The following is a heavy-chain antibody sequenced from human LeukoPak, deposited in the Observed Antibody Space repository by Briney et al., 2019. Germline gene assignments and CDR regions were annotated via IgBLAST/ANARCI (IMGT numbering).Heavy chain of an antibody. CDR3: ARHFELYFSSGQTRYAFDI. CDR1: GGSISSSSYY. J-gene: IGHJ3*02. Sequence: PSETLSLTCTVSGGSISSSSYYWGWIRQPPGKGLEWIGSIYYSGSTYYNPSLKSRVTISVDTSKNQFSLKLSSVTAADTAVYYCARHFELYFSSGQTRYAFDIWGQGTMVTVSS. D-gene: IGHD6-19*01. CDR2: IYYSGST. V-gene: IGHV4-39*07.